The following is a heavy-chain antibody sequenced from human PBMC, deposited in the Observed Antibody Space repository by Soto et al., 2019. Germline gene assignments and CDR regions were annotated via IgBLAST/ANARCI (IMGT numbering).Heavy chain of an antibody. CDR2: ISGSGGST. Sequence: GGSLRLSCAASGFTFSSYAMSWVRQAPGKGLEWVSAISGSGGSTYYADSVKGRFTISRDNSKTTLYLQMNSLRAEDTAVYYCARDYYYDSSGYAFDIWGQGTMVTVSS. CDR1: GFTFSSYA. CDR3: ARDYYYDSSGYAFDI. V-gene: IGHV3-23*01. J-gene: IGHJ3*02. D-gene: IGHD3-22*01.